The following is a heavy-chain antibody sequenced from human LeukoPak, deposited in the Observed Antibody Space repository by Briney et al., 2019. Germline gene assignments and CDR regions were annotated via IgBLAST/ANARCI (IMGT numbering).Heavy chain of an antibody. V-gene: IGHV1-2*02. Sequence: GASVKVSCKASGYSFTGYYMHWVRQAPGQGLEWMGWINPNSGGTNYEQRFQGRVTMTRNTSISTAYMELSRLRSDDTAVCYCAKTGRNSGYDPMGVWGKGTTVTVSS. D-gene: IGHD5-12*01. CDR1: GYSFTGYY. CDR3: AKTGRNSGYDPMGV. J-gene: IGHJ6*03. CDR2: INPNSGGT.